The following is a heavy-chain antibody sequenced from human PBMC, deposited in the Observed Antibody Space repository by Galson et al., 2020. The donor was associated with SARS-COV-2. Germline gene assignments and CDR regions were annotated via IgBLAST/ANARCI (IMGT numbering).Heavy chain of an antibody. CDR2: ISYDGSNK. D-gene: IGHD5-18*01. CDR3: ARSGSGYNYVDY. Sequence: GESLKISCAASGFTFSSYAMHWVRQAPGKGLEWVAVISYDGSNKYYTDSVKGRFTISRDTSKSTLYLQMNSLRAEDTAVYYCARSGSGYNYVDYWGQGTLVIVSS. V-gene: IGHV3-30*10. CDR1: GFTFSSYA. J-gene: IGHJ4*02.